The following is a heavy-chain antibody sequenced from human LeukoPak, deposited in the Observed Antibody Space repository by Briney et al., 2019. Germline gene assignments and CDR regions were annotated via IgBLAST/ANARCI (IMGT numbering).Heavy chain of an antibody. D-gene: IGHD2-15*01. Sequence: PGGSLRLSCAASGFTVSSNYMSWVRQAPGKGLEWVSVIYSGVSTYYADSVKGRFTISRDNSKSTLYLQMNSLRVEDTAVYYCAKRYCRGGSCTHYYYYGMDVWGQGTTVTVSS. CDR1: GFTVSSNY. CDR2: IYSGVST. V-gene: IGHV3-53*01. CDR3: AKRYCRGGSCTHYYYYGMDV. J-gene: IGHJ6*02.